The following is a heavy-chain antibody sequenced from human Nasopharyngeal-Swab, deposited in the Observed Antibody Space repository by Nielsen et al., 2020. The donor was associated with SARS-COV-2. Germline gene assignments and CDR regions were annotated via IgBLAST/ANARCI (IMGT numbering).Heavy chain of an antibody. CDR2: FDPEDGET. J-gene: IGHJ4*02. V-gene: IGHV1-24*01. Sequence: WVRQAPGQGLEWMGGFDPEDGETIYAQKFQGRVTMTEDTSTDTAYMELSSLRSEDTAVYYCATTQHYYDSSGYYSFDYWGQGTLVTVSS. D-gene: IGHD3-22*01. CDR3: ATTQHYYDSSGYYSFDY.